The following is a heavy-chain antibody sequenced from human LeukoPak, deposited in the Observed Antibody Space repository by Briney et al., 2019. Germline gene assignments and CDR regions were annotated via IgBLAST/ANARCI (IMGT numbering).Heavy chain of an antibody. J-gene: IGHJ4*02. CDR1: GGSISSGSYY. Sequence: PSQTRSLTCTVSGGSISSGSYYWSWIRQPAGKGLEWIGRIYTSGSTNYNPSLKSRVTISVDTSKNQFSLKLSSVTAADTAVYYSARALKSLTRFDYWGQGTQVTVSS. CDR2: IYTSGST. D-gene: IGHD1-26*01. CDR3: ARALKSLTRFDY. V-gene: IGHV4-61*02.